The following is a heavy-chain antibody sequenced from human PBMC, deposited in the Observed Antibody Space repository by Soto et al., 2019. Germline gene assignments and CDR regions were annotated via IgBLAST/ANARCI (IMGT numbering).Heavy chain of an antibody. Sequence: QVQLVQSGAEVKKPGSSVKVSCKASGGTFSSYAISWVRQAPGQGLEWMGGIILIFGTENYAQKFRGRVTITAYKYSSIAYMELSSLRFEDTAVYYGARSERYYGSGSYSWGYYYYYGMDVWGQGTTVTGTS. CDR2: IILIFGTE. V-gene: IGHV1-69*06. CDR1: GGTFSSYA. CDR3: ARSERYYGSGSYSWGYYYYYGMDV. D-gene: IGHD3-10*01. J-gene: IGHJ6*02.